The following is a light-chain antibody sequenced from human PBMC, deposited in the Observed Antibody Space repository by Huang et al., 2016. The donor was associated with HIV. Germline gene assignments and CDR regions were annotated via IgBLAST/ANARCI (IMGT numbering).Light chain of an antibody. CDR2: SAS. CDR1: QSVSSD. CDR3: HQYNNWPRGT. J-gene: IGKJ1*01. V-gene: IGKV3-15*01. Sequence: EIGMTQSPATLAVSPGERAPPSCKASQSVSSDLAWYQQNPAQATRRLIYSASIRAAGVPASFSGSGSATEFTTTIISLQSEDFAVYYCHQYNNWPRGTFGQGTKVEIK.